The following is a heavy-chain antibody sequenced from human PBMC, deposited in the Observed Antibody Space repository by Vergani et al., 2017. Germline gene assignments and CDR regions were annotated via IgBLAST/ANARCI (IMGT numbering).Heavy chain of an antibody. V-gene: IGHV4-34*01. Sequence: QVQLQQWGAGLLKPSETLSLTCAVYGGSFSGYYWSWIRQPPGKGLEWIGEINHSGSTNYNPSLKSRVTISVDTSKNQFSLKLSAVTAAYPAVDYCARAQMNGYYYYYMDVWGKGTTVTVSS. CDR1: GGSFSGYY. CDR3: ARAQMNGYYYYYMDV. CDR2: INHSGST. J-gene: IGHJ6*03. D-gene: IGHD1-1*01.